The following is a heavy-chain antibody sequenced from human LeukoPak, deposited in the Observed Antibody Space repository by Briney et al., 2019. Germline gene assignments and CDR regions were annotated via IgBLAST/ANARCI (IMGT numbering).Heavy chain of an antibody. D-gene: IGHD6-6*01. CDR2: ISSSGSTI. Sequence: GGSLRLSCAASGFTFSGYYMSWIRQAPGKGLEWVSYISSSGSTIYYADSVKGRFTISRDNAKNSLYLQMNSLRAEDTAVYYCAWIAARRPDAFDIWGQGTMVTVSS. V-gene: IGHV3-11*04. J-gene: IGHJ3*02. CDR1: GFTFSGYY. CDR3: AWIAARRPDAFDI.